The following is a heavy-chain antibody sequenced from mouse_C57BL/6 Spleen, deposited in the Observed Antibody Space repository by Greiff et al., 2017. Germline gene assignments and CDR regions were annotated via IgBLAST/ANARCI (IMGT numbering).Heavy chain of an antibody. J-gene: IGHJ3*01. CDR1: GYTFTSYW. Sequence: QVHVKQPGAELVKPGASVKLSCKASGYTFTSYWMHWVKQRPGQGLEWIGMIHPNSGSTNYNEKFKSKATLTVDKSSSPAYMQLSSLTSEDSAVYYCARNYGSSYPFAYWGQGTLVTVSA. D-gene: IGHD1-1*01. CDR2: IHPNSGST. CDR3: ARNYGSSYPFAY. V-gene: IGHV1-64*01.